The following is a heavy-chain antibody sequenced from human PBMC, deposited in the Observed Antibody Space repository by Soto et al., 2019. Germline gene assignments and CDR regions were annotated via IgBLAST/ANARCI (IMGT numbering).Heavy chain of an antibody. CDR2: IYYSGST. CDR3: ARHTSGWYSSFDY. D-gene: IGHD6-19*01. J-gene: IGHJ4*02. CDR1: GGSISSYY. V-gene: IGHV4-59*08. Sequence: SETLSLTCTVSGGSISSYYWSWIRQPPGKGLEWIGYIYYSGSTNYNPSLKSRVTISVDTSKNQFSLKLSSVTAADTAVYYCARHTSGWYSSFDYWGQGTLVTVSS.